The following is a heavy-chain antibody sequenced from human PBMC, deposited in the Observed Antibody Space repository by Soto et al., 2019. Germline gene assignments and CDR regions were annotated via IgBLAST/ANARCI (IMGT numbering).Heavy chain of an antibody. J-gene: IGHJ4*02. CDR1: GYTFTHFY. CDR3: ASEQGAYDMLTASSKVPPFDS. Sequence: ASVKVSCKASGYTFTHFYITWVRQAPGQGLEWMGAISPHNFNTNYAQKFQGRVTLTTEKSTNTAYMDLRSLTSDDTAVYYCASEQGAYDMLTASSKVPPFDSGGQGVRVT. V-gene: IGHV1-18*01. D-gene: IGHD3-9*01. CDR2: ISPHNFNT.